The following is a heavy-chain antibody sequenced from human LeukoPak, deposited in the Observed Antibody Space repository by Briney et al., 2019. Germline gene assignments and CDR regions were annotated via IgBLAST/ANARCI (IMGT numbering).Heavy chain of an antibody. CDR1: GGSISSYY. CDR2: IYYSGST. V-gene: IGHV4-59*12. CDR3: ARDFRTYSYGYVDY. D-gene: IGHD5-18*01. J-gene: IGHJ4*02. Sequence: SETLSLTCTVSGGSISSYYWSWIRQPPGKGLEWIGYIYYSGSTYYNPSLKSRVTISVDTSTNQFSLKPSSVTAADTAVYYCARDFRTYSYGYVDYWGRGTLVTVSS.